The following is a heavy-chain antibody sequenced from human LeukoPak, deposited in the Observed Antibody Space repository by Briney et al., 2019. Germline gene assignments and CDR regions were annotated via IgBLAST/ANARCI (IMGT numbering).Heavy chain of an antibody. CDR3: ARNPRSWTFMDV. J-gene: IGHJ6*02. D-gene: IGHD6-13*01. Sequence: NPWEALSLTCTVSGGSMSSYYWSWIRQPPGKGLEWIGYIYYRGSTNYNPSLKSRVTISVDTSKNQFSLKLSSVTAADTAVYYCARNPRSWTFMDVWGQGTTVTVSS. CDR2: IYYRGST. CDR1: GGSMSSYY. V-gene: IGHV4-59*01.